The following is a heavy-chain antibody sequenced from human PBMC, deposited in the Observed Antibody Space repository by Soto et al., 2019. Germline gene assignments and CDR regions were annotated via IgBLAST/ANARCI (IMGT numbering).Heavy chain of an antibody. CDR2: IYNSGST. D-gene: IGHD2-2*01. CDR1: GGSITSYY. J-gene: IGHJ6*03. CDR3: ARAHDIVLLPVAVGRMDV. Sequence: PSETLSLTCTVSGGSITSYYWSWVRQPPGKGLEWIGYIYNSGSTDYNPSLRSRVTMSLDTSKNQFSLTLSSVTAADTAVYYCARAHDIVLLPVAVGRMDVWGKGTTVTVSS. V-gene: IGHV4-59*01.